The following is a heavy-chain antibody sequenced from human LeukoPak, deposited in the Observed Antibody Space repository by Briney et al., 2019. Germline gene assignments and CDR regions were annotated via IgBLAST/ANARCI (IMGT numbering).Heavy chain of an antibody. CDR3: ARASNREGEYYFDY. J-gene: IGHJ4*02. D-gene: IGHD6-6*01. CDR1: GFTFSSYA. CDR2: ISYDGSNK. V-gene: IGHV3-30-3*01. Sequence: GGSLRLSCAASGFTFSSYAMHWVRQAPGKGLEWVAVISYDGSNKYYADSVKGRFTISRDNSKNTLYLQMNSLRAEDTAVYYCARASNREGEYYFDYWGQGTLVTVSS.